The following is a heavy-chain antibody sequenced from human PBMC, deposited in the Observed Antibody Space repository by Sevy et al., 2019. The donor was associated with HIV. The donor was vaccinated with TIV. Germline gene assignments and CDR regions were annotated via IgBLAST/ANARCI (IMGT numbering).Heavy chain of an antibody. V-gene: IGHV3-30*04. Sequence: GGSLRLSCTASGFTFSTYAMYWVRQAPGKGLEWVAVISDDGNNKDYADSVKGRFTVSRDNSKNTLYLQMCSLRAEDTAVYYCASHYYDTTGYYYPLDYWGQGTLVTVSS. CDR2: ISDDGNNK. D-gene: IGHD3-22*01. J-gene: IGHJ4*02. CDR3: ASHYYDTTGYYYPLDY. CDR1: GFTFSTYA.